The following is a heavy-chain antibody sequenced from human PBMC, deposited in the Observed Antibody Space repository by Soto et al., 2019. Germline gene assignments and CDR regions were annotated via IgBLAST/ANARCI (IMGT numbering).Heavy chain of an antibody. CDR1: GFSFSPYG. J-gene: IGHJ6*02. CDR2: VSDDGRIN. D-gene: IGHD6-6*01. Sequence: QVHLVESGGGVVQPGRSLRLSCAVSGFSFSPYGFHWARQAPGKGLEWVALVSDDGRINFYADTVKGRFTISRDKSKNAVYVQMNSLRAEDTAVYYCVKGPRIAAANSYYGMDIWGHGTTVTVS. V-gene: IGHV3-30*18. CDR3: VKGPRIAAANSYYGMDI.